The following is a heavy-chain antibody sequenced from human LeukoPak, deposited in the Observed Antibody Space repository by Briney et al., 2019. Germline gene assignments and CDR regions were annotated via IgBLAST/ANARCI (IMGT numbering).Heavy chain of an antibody. D-gene: IGHD6-19*01. CDR3: ARLDSSGWYYFDY. V-gene: IGHV4-61*05. Sequence: SETLSLTCTVSDDSITSLNRYWGWIRQPPGKGLEWIGYIYASGSTNYNPSPKTRVTISVATSKNQFSLKLTSVTAADTAVYFCARLDSSGWYYFDYWGQGTLVTASS. CDR2: IYASGST. J-gene: IGHJ4*02. CDR1: DDSITSLNRY.